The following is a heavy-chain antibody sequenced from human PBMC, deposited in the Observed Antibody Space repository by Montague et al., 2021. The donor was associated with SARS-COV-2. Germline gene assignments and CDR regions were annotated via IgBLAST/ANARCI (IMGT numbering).Heavy chain of an antibody. J-gene: IGHJ4*02. CDR3: AKGGPLIWNKPDY. CDR2: INQDGSEK. V-gene: IGHV3-7*01. CDR1: GFRFGNYW. D-gene: IGHD1/OR15-1a*01. Sequence: SRRISCAASGFRFGNYWMSWVRQAPGKGLEWVANINQDGSEKYYVGSVRGRFTISRDNARNSLFLQMDSLRADDTAVYYCAKGGPLIWNKPDYWGQGTLVAVSS.